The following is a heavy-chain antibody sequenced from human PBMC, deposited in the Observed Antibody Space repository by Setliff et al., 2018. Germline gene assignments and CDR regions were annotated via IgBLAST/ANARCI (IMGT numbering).Heavy chain of an antibody. V-gene: IGHV1-2*02. CDR3: ARDHGGYNSLDY. CDR1: GYTFGAHY. CDR2: INPNSGDT. D-gene: IGHD5-12*01. J-gene: IGHJ4*02. Sequence: ASVKVSCKASGYTFGAHYIHWVRQAPGQGFEWMGWINPNSGDTNYAQNFQGRVTMTRDTSINTVYMDLSGLTSDDTAIYYCARDHGGYNSLDYWGQGTLVTVSS.